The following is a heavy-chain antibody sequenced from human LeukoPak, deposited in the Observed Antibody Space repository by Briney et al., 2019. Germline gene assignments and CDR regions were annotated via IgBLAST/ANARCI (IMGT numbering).Heavy chain of an antibody. D-gene: IGHD5-12*01. CDR1: GGSFSGYY. CDR2: INHSGST. J-gene: IGHJ4*02. V-gene: IGHV4-34*01. CDR3: ARQEYSGYVGY. Sequence: PSETLSLTCAVYGGSFSGYYWSWIRQPPGKGLEWIGEINHSGSTNYNPSLKSRVTISVDTSKNQFSLKLSSVTAADTAVYYCARQEYSGYVGYWGQGTLVTVSS.